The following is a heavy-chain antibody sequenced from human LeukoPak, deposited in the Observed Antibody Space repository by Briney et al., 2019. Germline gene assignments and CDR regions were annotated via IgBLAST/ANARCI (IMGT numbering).Heavy chain of an antibody. CDR2: ISGSGVST. CDR1: GFTFSSYA. Sequence: PGGSLRLSCAASGFTFSSYAMSWVRQAPGKGLEWVSAISGSGVSTYYADSVKGRFTISRDNSKNTLYLQMNSLRAEDTAVYYCAKEGYCSGGSCSPILHYWGQGTLVTVSS. J-gene: IGHJ4*02. CDR3: AKEGYCSGGSCSPILHY. V-gene: IGHV3-23*01. D-gene: IGHD2-15*01.